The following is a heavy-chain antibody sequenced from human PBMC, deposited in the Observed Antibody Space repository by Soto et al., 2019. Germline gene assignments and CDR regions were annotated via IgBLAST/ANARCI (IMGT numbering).Heavy chain of an antibody. CDR2: IWYDGSNK. Sequence: PGGSLRLSCAASGFTFSSYGMHWVRQAPGKGLEWVAVIWYDGSNKYYADSVKGRYTISRDDSKNTVYLQMNSLGAEDTAVYYCTRDPLIAVAAYDAFDIWGQGTSVTVSS. V-gene: IGHV3-33*01. D-gene: IGHD6-19*01. CDR3: TRDPLIAVAAYDAFDI. CDR1: GFTFSSYG. J-gene: IGHJ3*02.